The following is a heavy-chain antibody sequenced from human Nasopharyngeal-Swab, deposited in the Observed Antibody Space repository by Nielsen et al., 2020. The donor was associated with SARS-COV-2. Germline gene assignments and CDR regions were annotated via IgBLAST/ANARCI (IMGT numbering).Heavy chain of an antibody. CDR3: ARAEMRTTVTTYWNY. CDR1: GYTFTSYY. J-gene: IGHJ4*02. V-gene: IGHV1-46*01. Sequence: ASVKVSCKASGYTFTSYYMHWVRQAPGQGLEWMGIINPSGGSTSYAQKFQGRVTMTRDTSTCTVYMELSSLRSEDTAVYYCARAEMRTTVTTYWNYWGQGTLVTVSS. CDR2: INPSGGST. D-gene: IGHD4-17*01.